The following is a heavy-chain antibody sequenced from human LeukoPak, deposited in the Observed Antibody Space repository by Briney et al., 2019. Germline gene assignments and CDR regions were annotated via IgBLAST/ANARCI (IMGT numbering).Heavy chain of an antibody. J-gene: IGHJ6*04. D-gene: IGHD2-2*01. Sequence: PGGSLRLSCAASGFTFTSYGMNWVRQAPGKGLEWVSSISGSSSYIYYADSVKGRFTISRDNAKNSLYLQMNSLRAEDTAVYYCARDKSPAGLLVIPAASPGMDVWGKGTTVTVSS. CDR2: ISGSSSYI. V-gene: IGHV3-21*01. CDR1: GFTFTSYG. CDR3: ARDKSPAGLLVIPAASPGMDV.